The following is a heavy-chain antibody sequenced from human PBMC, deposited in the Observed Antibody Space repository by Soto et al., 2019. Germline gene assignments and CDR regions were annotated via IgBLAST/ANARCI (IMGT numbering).Heavy chain of an antibody. V-gene: IGHV3-11*01. CDR1: GFTFSDYY. Sequence: GGSVRLSCAASGFTFSDYYMSWIRQAPGKGLEWVSYISSSGSTIYYADSVKGRFTISRDNAKNSLYLQMNSLRAEDTAVYYCARALLESQFDYWGQGTLVTVSS. D-gene: IGHD2-15*01. CDR2: ISSSGSTI. CDR3: ARALLESQFDY. J-gene: IGHJ4*02.